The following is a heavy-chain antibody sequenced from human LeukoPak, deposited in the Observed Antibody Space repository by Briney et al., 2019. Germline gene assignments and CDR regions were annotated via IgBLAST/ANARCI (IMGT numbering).Heavy chain of an antibody. Sequence: PGGSLRLSCAASGFTFSSYSMNWVRQAPGKGLEWVSSISSSSSYIYYADSVKGRFTISRDNAKNSLYLQMNSLRAEDTAMYYCTKDRYWPSTNCPMDYWGQGTLVTVSS. D-gene: IGHD2-2*01. CDR2: ISSSSSYI. CDR1: GFTFSSYS. J-gene: IGHJ4*02. V-gene: IGHV3-21*04. CDR3: TKDRYWPSTNCPMDY.